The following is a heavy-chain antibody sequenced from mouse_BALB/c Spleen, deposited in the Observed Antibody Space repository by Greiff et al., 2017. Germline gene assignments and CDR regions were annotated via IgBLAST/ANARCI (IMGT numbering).Heavy chain of an antibody. CDR3: TRSVGRYYAMDY. V-gene: IGHV1S81*02. D-gene: IGHD4-1*01. Sequence: QVQLQQSGAELVKPGASVKLSCKASGYTFTSYYMYWVKQRPGQGLEWIGEINPSNGGTNFNEKLKSKATLTVDKSSSTAYMQLSSLTSEDSAVYYCTRSVGRYYAMDYWGQGTSVTVSS. J-gene: IGHJ4*01. CDR1: GYTFTSYY. CDR2: INPSNGGT.